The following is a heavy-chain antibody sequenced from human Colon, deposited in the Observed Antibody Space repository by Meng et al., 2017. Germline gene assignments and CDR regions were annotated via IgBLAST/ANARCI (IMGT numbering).Heavy chain of an antibody. CDR1: GGSVSSGSHY. Sequence: VQLQGAGPGRVRPSETLSLTCNVSGGSVSSGSHYWSWIRQLPGKGLEWIGYMFHSGTTKYNPSLKSRVSMSVDTTKNQFYLKLTSVTVADTAVFYCARLIAGWPFYFDYWGQGILVTVSS. CDR3: ARLIAGWPFYFDY. D-gene: IGHD6-19*01. J-gene: IGHJ4*02. V-gene: IGHV4-61*01. CDR2: MFHSGTT.